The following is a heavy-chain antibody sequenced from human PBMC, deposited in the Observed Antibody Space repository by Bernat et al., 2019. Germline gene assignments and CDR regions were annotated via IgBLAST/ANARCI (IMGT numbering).Heavy chain of an antibody. CDR2: ISSRSTYT. CDR3: ARVWVESSSWSRGGIYGFDY. Sequence: QVQLVESGGGLVKPGGSLRLSCAASGFTFSDYHMSWIRQAPGKGLEWVSKISSRSTYTNYADSVKGRFTISRDNAKNSLYLQVNSLRVEDTAVYYCARVWVESSSWSRGGIYGFDYWGQGTLVTVSS. D-gene: IGHD6-13*01. J-gene: IGHJ4*02. V-gene: IGHV3-11*05. CDR1: GFTFSDYH.